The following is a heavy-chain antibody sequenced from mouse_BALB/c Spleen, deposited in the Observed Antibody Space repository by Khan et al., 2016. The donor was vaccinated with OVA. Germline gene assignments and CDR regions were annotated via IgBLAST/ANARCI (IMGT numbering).Heavy chain of an antibody. CDR1: GYTFSTYW. CDR2: ILPRSGST. CDR3: ASTARAYYYAMDY. D-gene: IGHD3-1*01. Sequence: QVQLQQSGAELMKPGASVKISCKASGYTFSTYWIEWVKQRPGHGLEWIGEILPRSGSTNYNEKFKGKATFTADTSSNTAYMQLSSLTSEDSAVYYCASTARAYYYAMDYWGQGTSVTIS. V-gene: IGHV1-9*01. J-gene: IGHJ4*01.